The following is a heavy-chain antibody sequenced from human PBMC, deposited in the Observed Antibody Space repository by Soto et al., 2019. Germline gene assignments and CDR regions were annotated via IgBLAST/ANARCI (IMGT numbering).Heavy chain of an antibody. CDR2: IIPIFGTA. D-gene: IGHD1-7*01. CDR1: GGTFSSYA. V-gene: IGHV1-69*13. CDR3: ARDTVTGTTTIPSAV. Sequence: ASVKVSCKASGGTFSSYAISWVRQAPGQGLEWMGGIIPIFGTANYAQKFQGRVTITADESTSTAYMELSSLRSEDTAVYYCARDTVTGTTTIPSAVWGQGTTVTVSS. J-gene: IGHJ6*02.